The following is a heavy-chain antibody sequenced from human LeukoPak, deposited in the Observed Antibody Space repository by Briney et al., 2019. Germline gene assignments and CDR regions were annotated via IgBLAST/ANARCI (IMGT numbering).Heavy chain of an antibody. J-gene: IGHJ6*04. CDR3: AELGITMIGGV. Sequence: GGTLRLSCAASRFTFSSYAMTWVRQAPGKGLEWVSAISGSGGSTYYADSVKGRFTISRDNSKNTLYLQMNSLRAEDTAVYYCAELGITMIGGVWGKGTTVTISS. V-gene: IGHV3-23*01. D-gene: IGHD3-10*02. CDR1: RFTFSSYA. CDR2: ISGSGGST.